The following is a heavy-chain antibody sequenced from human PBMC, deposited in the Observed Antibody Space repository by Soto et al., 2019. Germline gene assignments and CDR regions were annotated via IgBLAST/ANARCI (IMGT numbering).Heavy chain of an antibody. CDR3: AKSISMIVVAQSSDY. V-gene: IGHV3-74*01. D-gene: IGHD3-22*01. CDR2: INSDGSST. J-gene: IGHJ4*02. Sequence: PGGSLRLSCAASGFTFSSYWMHWVRQAPGKGLVWVSRINSDGSSTSYADSVKGRFTISRDNSKNTLYPQMNSLRAEDTAVYYCAKSISMIVVAQSSDYWGQGTLVTVSS. CDR1: GFTFSSYW.